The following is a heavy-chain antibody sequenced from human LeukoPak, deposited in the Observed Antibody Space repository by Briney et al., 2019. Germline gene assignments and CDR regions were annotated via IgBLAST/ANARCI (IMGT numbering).Heavy chain of an antibody. V-gene: IGHV1-2*02. CDR2: VDPKTGAT. CDR3: ARLALSPTLDY. CDR1: GYTFTDYY. J-gene: IGHJ4*02. Sequence: ASVKVSCKASGYTFTDYYFHWLRQAPGQGLEWMGFVDPKTGATNYAPKFQGRVTMTTDTSIGIAYMALTSLRSDDSAVYFCARLALSPTLDYWGQGTPVTVSS. D-gene: IGHD5-12*01.